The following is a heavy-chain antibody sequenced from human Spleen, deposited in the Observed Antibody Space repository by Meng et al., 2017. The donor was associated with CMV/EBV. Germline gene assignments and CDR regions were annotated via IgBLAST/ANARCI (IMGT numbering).Heavy chain of an antibody. D-gene: IGHD3-10*01. CDR2: ISFDGGNK. J-gene: IGHJ4*02. Sequence: GGSLRLSCAASGFTFSSYALHWVRQAPGKGLVWVAVISFDGGNKYYADSVKGRFTISRDNSKNTLYLQMNSLRAEDTGVYYCARDSNQVRGFDYWGQGTLVTVSS. V-gene: IGHV3-30-3*01. CDR3: ARDSNQVRGFDY. CDR1: GFTFSSYA.